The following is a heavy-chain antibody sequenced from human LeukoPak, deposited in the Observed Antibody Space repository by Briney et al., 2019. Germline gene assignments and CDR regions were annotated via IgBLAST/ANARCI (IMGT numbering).Heavy chain of an antibody. J-gene: IGHJ5*02. Sequence: GGSLRLSCAASGFTFSSSAMSWVRQAPGKGLEWVSTISPSGDNTYYADSVKGRFTISRDNSKNTLYLQMNSLRAEDTAVYYCAKGNVVNWFDPWGQGTLVTVS. V-gene: IGHV3-23*01. CDR3: AKGNVVNWFDP. CDR1: GFTFSSSA. CDR2: ISPSGDNT. D-gene: IGHD2-15*01.